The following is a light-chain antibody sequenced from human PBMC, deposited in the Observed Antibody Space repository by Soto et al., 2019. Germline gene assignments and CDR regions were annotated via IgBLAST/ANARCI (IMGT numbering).Light chain of an antibody. Sequence: EIVMTQYPATLSVSPGQRATLSCRASQSVSSNVAWYQQKPGQAPRLLIYGASTRATGIPARFSGSGSGTEFTLTISSLQSEDFAVYYCQQHNDWLRTFGQGTKVEIK. J-gene: IGKJ1*01. V-gene: IGKV3-15*01. CDR3: QQHNDWLRT. CDR1: QSVSSN. CDR2: GAS.